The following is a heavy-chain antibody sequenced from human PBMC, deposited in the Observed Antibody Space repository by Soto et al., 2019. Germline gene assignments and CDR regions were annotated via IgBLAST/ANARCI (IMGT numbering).Heavy chain of an antibody. CDR1: GYTFTSYA. J-gene: IGHJ4*02. CDR2: INLGNENT. D-gene: IGHD4-4*01. CDR3: ASLYGSNSADY. V-gene: IGHV1-3*01. Sequence: QVQLVQSGAEVKKPGASVKISCRASGYTFTSYAMDWVRQAPGQRLEWMGWINLGNENTKYSQNFQGRVNITRDTSASTVYVELSTLRSEDTAVYYCASLYGSNSADYWGQGTLVTVSS.